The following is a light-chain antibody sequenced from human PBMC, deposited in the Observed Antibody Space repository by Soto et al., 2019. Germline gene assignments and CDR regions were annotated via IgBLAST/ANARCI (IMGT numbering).Light chain of an antibody. V-gene: IGKV3-20*01. CDR2: GAS. Sequence: EIVLTQSPGTLSLSPGERATLSCRASQSVSSSYLAWYQQKPGQAPRLLIYGASTTATGIPDRFSGSGSGTDFTLTISRLEPEDFAVYYCQQYVSSPWAFGQGTKVEI. CDR1: QSVSSSY. CDR3: QQYVSSPWA. J-gene: IGKJ1*01.